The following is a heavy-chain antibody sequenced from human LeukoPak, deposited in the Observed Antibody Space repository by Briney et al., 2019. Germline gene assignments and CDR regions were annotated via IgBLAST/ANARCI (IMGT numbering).Heavy chain of an antibody. D-gene: IGHD3-10*01. CDR3: AAEVRGVSGEVWFDP. CDR2: ISAYNGNT. Sequence: ASVKVSCKASGYTFTSYGISWVRQAPGQGLEWMGWISAYNGNTNYAQKFQGRVTMTTDTSTSTAYMELRSLRSDDTAVYYCAAEVRGVSGEVWFDPWGQGTLVTVSS. V-gene: IGHV1-18*01. CDR1: GYTFTSYG. J-gene: IGHJ5*02.